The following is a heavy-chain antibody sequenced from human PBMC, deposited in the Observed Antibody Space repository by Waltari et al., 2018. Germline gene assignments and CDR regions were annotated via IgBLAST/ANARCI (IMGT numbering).Heavy chain of an antibody. J-gene: IGHJ4*02. CDR1: GFTFSSYA. V-gene: IGHV3-30*07. Sequence: QVQLVESGGGVVQPGRSLRLSCAASGFTFSSYAMHWVRQAPGKGLEWVAVISYDGSNKYYADSGKGRFTISRDNSKNTVYLQMNGLRADDTAVYYCTRDRGYYDSSGSPIGGMHYWGQGTLVTVSS. CDR3: TRDRGYYDSSGSPIGGMHY. D-gene: IGHD3-22*01. CDR2: ISYDGSNK.